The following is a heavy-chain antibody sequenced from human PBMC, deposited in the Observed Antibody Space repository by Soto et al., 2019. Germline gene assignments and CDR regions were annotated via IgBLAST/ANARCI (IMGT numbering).Heavy chain of an antibody. Sequence: EVQLVESGGGLVQPGGSLRLSCAASGFTFSDHYMDWVRQAPGKGLEWVGRTRNKANSYTTEYAASVKGRFTISRDDSKNSLYLQMSSLKIEDTAVYYWARATDGGYVGSYGMDVWGQGTTVTVSS. CDR3: ARATDGGYVGSYGMDV. V-gene: IGHV3-72*01. J-gene: IGHJ6*02. D-gene: IGHD3-22*01. CDR1: GFTFSDHY. CDR2: TRNKANSYTT.